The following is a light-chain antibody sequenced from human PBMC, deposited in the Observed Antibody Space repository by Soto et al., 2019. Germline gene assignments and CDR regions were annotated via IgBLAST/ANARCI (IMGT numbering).Light chain of an antibody. J-gene: IGKJ4*01. CDR2: EPS. Sequence: DIEMTQSPSSLSASVGDRVTITCQASQHISNYLNWYRQRPGKAPQLLIYEPSNLQTGVSSSFSVTVSGTDFTCTITSLQPEDFATYYCQHYDNFPVTFGGGTKVEIK. CDR3: QHYDNFPVT. V-gene: IGKV1-33*01. CDR1: QHISNY.